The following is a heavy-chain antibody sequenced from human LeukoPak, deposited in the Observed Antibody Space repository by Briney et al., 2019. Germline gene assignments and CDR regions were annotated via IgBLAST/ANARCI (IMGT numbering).Heavy chain of an antibody. V-gene: IGHV3-15*01. D-gene: IGHD4-17*01. CDR1: GFTFSNAW. Sequence: PGGSLRLTCAASGFTFSNAWMSWVRQAPGKGLEWVGRIKSKTDGGTTDYAAPVKGRFTISRDDSKNTLYLQMNSLKTEDTAVYYCTTDRGTVTTYDYWGQGTLVTVSS. J-gene: IGHJ4*02. CDR2: IKSKTDGGTT. CDR3: TTDRGTVTTYDY.